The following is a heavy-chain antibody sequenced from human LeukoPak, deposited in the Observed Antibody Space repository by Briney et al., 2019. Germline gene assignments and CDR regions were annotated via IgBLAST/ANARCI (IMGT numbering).Heavy chain of an antibody. D-gene: IGHD6-13*01. CDR3: ARDREGIAAKGLPGY. V-gene: IGHV4-61*02. J-gene: IGHJ4*02. Sequence: PSETPSLTCTVSGGSISSGSYYWSWIRQPAGKGLEWIGRIYTSGSTNYNPSLKSRVTISVDTSKNQFSLKLSSVTAADTAVYYCARDREGIAAKGLPGYWGQGTLVTVSS. CDR1: GGSISSGSYY. CDR2: IYTSGST.